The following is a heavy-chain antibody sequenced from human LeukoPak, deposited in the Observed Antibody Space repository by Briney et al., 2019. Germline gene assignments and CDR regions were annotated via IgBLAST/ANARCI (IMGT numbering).Heavy chain of an antibody. CDR2: INHSGST. CDR1: GGSFSGYY. J-gene: IGHJ4*02. Sequence: KTSETLSLTCAVYGGSFSGYYWSWIRQPPGKGLEWIGEINHSGSTNYNPSLKGRVTISVDTSKNQFSLKLSSVTAADTAVYYCARAPRITMIVVAPPDYWGQGTLVTVSS. V-gene: IGHV4-34*01. CDR3: ARAPRITMIVVAPPDY. D-gene: IGHD3-22*01.